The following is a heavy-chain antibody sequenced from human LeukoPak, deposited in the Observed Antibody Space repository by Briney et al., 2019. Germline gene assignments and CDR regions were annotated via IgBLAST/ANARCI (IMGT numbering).Heavy chain of an antibody. CDR2: ISAYNGNT. J-gene: IGHJ5*02. Sequence: ASVKVSCKASSYTFTSYGISWVRQAPGQGLEWMGWISAYNGNTNYAQKLQGRVTMTTGTSTGTAYMELRSLRSDDTAVYYCARDYLIEGFGELLPRFDPWGQGTLVTVSS. V-gene: IGHV1-18*01. D-gene: IGHD3-10*01. CDR1: SYTFTSYG. CDR3: ARDYLIEGFGELLPRFDP.